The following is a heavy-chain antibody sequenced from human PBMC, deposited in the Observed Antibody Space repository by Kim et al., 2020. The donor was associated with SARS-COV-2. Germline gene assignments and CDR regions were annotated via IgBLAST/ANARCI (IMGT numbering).Heavy chain of an antibody. Sequence: SETLSLTCTVSGGSISSGGYYWSWIRQHPGKGLEWIGYIYYSGSTYYNPSLKSRVTISVDTSKNQFSLKLSSVTAADTAVYYCARVSFGMVRESNDYWGQGTLVTVSS. CDR2: IYYSGST. CDR3: ARVSFGMVRESNDY. CDR1: GGSISSGGYY. D-gene: IGHD3-10*01. V-gene: IGHV4-31*03. J-gene: IGHJ4*02.